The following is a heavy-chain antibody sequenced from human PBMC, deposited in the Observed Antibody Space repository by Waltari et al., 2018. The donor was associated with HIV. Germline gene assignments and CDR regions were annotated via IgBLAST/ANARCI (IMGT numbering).Heavy chain of an antibody. CDR3: ARGGFYGSGSKVN. CDR2: IKQDGSEK. J-gene: IGHJ4*02. CDR1: GFTLRSYW. D-gene: IGHD3-10*01. Sequence: EVQLVESGGGLVQPGGSLRLSCAASGFTLRSYWMSWVRQDPGKGLEWVANIKQDGSEKYYVDSVNGRFTISRDNAENSLYLQMNSLRAEDTAVYYCARGGFYGSGSKVNWGQGTLVTVSS. V-gene: IGHV3-7*04.